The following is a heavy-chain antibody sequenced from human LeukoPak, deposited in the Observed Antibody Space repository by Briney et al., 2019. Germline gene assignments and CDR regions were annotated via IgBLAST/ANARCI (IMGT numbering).Heavy chain of an antibody. V-gene: IGHV4-30-4*01. CDR3: ARARRDGDWYFDL. D-gene: IGHD5-24*01. CDR1: GGSINSGDYY. Sequence: SETLSLTCTVSGGSINSGDYYWRWIRRPPGKGLEWIGYIFYSGSTYCNPSLKSRVTISVDTSKNQFSLKLSSVTAADTAVYYCARARRDGDWYFDLWGRGTPVTVSS. CDR2: IFYSGST. J-gene: IGHJ2*01.